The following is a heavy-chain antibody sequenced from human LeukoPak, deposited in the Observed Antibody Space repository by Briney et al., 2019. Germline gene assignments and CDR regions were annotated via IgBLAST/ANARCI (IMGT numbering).Heavy chain of an antibody. CDR2: ISGSGGST. D-gene: IGHD3-3*01. CDR1: GFTFSSYA. Sequence: GGSLRLSCAASGFTFSSYAMSWVRQAPGKGLEWVSAISGSGGSTYYADSVKGRFTISRDNSKNTLYLQMNSLRAEDTAVYYCAKDPDFWSGYRNTYFDYWGQGTLVTVSS. J-gene: IGHJ4*02. V-gene: IGHV3-23*01. CDR3: AKDPDFWSGYRNTYFDY.